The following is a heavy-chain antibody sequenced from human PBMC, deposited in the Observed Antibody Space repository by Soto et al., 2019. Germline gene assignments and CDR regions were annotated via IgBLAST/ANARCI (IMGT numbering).Heavy chain of an antibody. CDR3: GRGYHYADY. CDR2: IWYDGSND. D-gene: IGHD5-18*01. CDR1: GLSFSTYG. V-gene: IGHV3-33*01. J-gene: IGHJ4*02. Sequence: GGSLRLSCAASGLSFSTYGMQWVRQAPGKGLEWVAEIWYDGSNDFYSDSVKGRFTISRDNAKNTLFLQMNSLRAEDTAMYYCGRGYHYADYWGQGTQVTVSS.